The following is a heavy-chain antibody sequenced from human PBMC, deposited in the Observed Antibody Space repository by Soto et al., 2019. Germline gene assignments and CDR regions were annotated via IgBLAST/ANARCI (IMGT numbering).Heavy chain of an antibody. V-gene: IGHV4-34*01. CDR3: ARVSGIYYYGMDV. Sequence: SETLSLTCAVFGGSFSGYYLSWIRQPPGKGLEWIGEINHSGSTNYNPSLKSRVTISVDTSKNQFSLKLSSVTAADTAVYYCARVSGIYYYGMDVWGQGTTVTVSS. J-gene: IGHJ6*02. CDR2: INHSGST. CDR1: GGSFSGYY. D-gene: IGHD3-10*01.